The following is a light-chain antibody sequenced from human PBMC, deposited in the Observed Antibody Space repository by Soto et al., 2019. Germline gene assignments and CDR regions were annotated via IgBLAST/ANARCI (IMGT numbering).Light chain of an antibody. Sequence: EVVLTQSPGTLSLSPGERATLSCWASQSVSRSYLAWYQQKPGQAPRLLIYIASSRATGIPDRFSGSGSGTDFTLTISRLEPEDFAMYYCQQYGSSPYTLGQGTKREIK. V-gene: IGKV3-20*01. CDR2: IAS. CDR3: QQYGSSPYT. J-gene: IGKJ2*01. CDR1: QSVSRSY.